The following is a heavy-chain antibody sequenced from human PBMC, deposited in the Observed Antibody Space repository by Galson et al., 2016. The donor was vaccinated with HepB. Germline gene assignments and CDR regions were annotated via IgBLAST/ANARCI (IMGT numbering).Heavy chain of an antibody. CDR1: GYSISSGYF. CDR3: ARTFCAGDCYSPNFYFDY. J-gene: IGHJ4*02. CDR2: SYHGGYT. V-gene: IGHV4-38-2*02. Sequence: SETLSLTCTVSGYSISSGYFWGWIRQPPGKGLEWIGNSYHGGYTHYNPSLKSRATTSLDTSKNQFSLKLSSGTAADTAVYYCARTFCAGDCYSPNFYFDYWGQGALVTVSS. D-gene: IGHD2-21*02.